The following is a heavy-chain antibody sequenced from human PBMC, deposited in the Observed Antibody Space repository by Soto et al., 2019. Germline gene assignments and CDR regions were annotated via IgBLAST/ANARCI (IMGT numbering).Heavy chain of an antibody. Sequence: PSETLSLTCTVSGGSVNSGSYYWSCIRQPPGKGLEWIGYIYYTGSANYSPSLRSRVTISVDTSKNQFSLKLSSVTAADTAVYYCARVRIGATGQWLVGSLYYYYGMDVWGQGTTVTVSS. CDR2: IYYTGSA. V-gene: IGHV4-61*01. J-gene: IGHJ6*02. CDR1: GGSVNSGSYY. D-gene: IGHD6-19*01. CDR3: ARVRIGATGQWLVGSLYYYYGMDV.